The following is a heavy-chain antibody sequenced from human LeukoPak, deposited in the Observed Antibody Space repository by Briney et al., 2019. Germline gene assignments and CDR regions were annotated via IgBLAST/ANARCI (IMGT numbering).Heavy chain of an antibody. J-gene: IGHJ4*02. CDR1: GFTFSSYG. Sequence: QAGGSLRLSCAASGFTFSSYGIHWVRQAPGKGLEWVALILYDGSNKYYADSVKGRFTISRDNSKNTLYLQMNSLRAEDTAVYYCANENYYGSGSYPDYWGQGTLVTVSS. CDR2: ILYDGSNK. CDR3: ANENYYGSGSYPDY. D-gene: IGHD3-10*01. V-gene: IGHV3-30*18.